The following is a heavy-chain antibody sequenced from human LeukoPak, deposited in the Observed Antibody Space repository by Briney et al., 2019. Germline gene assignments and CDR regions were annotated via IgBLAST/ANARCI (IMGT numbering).Heavy chain of an antibody. D-gene: IGHD3-22*01. Sequence: SETLSLTCAVYGGSFSGYYWSWIRQPPGKGLEWIGEINHSGSTNYNQSLKSRVTISVDTSKNQFSLKLSSVTAADTAVYYCARQRPRYYYDSSGYIGWGQGTLVTVSS. CDR2: INHSGST. CDR1: GGSFSGYY. CDR3: ARQRPRYYYDSSGYIG. V-gene: IGHV4-34*01. J-gene: IGHJ4*02.